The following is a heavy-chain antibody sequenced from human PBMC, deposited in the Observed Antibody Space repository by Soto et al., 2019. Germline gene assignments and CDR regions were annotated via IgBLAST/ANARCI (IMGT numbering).Heavy chain of an antibody. CDR1: GGTFSSYT. Sequence: ASVKVSCKASGGTFSSYTISWVRQAPGQGLEWMGRIIPILGIANYAQKFQGRVTITADKSTSTAYMELSSLRSEDTAVYYCARDGQDHYYGSGSGWFDPWGQGTLVTVSS. V-gene: IGHV1-69*04. J-gene: IGHJ5*02. CDR3: ARDGQDHYYGSGSGWFDP. D-gene: IGHD3-10*01. CDR2: IIPILGIA.